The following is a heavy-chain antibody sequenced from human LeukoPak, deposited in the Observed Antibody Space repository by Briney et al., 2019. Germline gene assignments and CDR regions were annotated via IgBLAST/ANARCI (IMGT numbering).Heavy chain of an antibody. J-gene: IGHJ4*02. Sequence: PGGSLRLSCAASGFTFSSYWMHWVRQAPGKGLVWVARIHSDGSITNYADSVEGRFTFSRDNAKNTLYLQMNSLRGDDTAVYYCARDRTTVTVFDYWGQGTLVTVSS. D-gene: IGHD4-17*01. CDR2: IHSDGSIT. CDR3: ARDRTTVTVFDY. CDR1: GFTFSSYW. V-gene: IGHV3-74*01.